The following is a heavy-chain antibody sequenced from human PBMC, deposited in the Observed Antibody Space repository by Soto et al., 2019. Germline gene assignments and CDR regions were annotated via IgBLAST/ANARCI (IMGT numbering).Heavy chain of an antibody. J-gene: IGHJ6*02. CDR3: ARDGHDYCACRMDV. Sequence: EVQLVESGGGLVQPGGSLRLSCAASGIPVSSNYMTWVRQAPGKGLEWVSVLHSGGDTYYANSVKGRFTISRHDSTNTLFLQMNSLRAEDTAVYYCARDGHDYCACRMDVWGQGTTVTVSS. CDR1: GIPVSSNY. V-gene: IGHV3-53*04. CDR2: LHSGGDT. D-gene: IGHD5-12*01.